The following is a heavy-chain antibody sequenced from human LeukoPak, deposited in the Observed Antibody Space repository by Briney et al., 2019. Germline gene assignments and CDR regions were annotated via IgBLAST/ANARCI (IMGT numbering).Heavy chain of an antibody. CDR1: GGSISSSSYY. Sequence: SETLSLTCTVSGGSISSSSYYWGWIRQPPGKGLEWIGSIYYSGSTYYNPSLKSRVTISVDTSKNQFSLKLSSATAADTAVYHCAHLDPVRGDMHVWGKGTTVTVSS. V-gene: IGHV4-39*07. J-gene: IGHJ6*03. CDR2: IYYSGST. CDR3: AHLDPVRGDMHV. D-gene: IGHD1-26*01.